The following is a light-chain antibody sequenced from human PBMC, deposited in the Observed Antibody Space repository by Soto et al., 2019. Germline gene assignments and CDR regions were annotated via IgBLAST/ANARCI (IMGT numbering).Light chain of an antibody. CDR2: GAS. CDR3: QQYGSSPRT. Sequence: EIVLTQSPGTLSLSPGERATLSCRASQSVSSSYLAWYQQKPGQAPSLLIYGASSRATCIPDRFSGSGSGRDFTRTISRLEPEDFAVYYCQQYGSSPRTFGQGTKVEIK. CDR1: QSVSSSY. J-gene: IGKJ1*01. V-gene: IGKV3-20*01.